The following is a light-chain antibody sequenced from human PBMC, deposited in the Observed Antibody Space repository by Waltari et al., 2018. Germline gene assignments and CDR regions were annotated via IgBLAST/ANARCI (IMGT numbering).Light chain of an antibody. CDR3: QVWDSSSGV. Sequence: SYVLTQPPSVSVAPGKTARITCGGNNIGSKSVHWYQQKPGQAPVLVSYYDSNRPSGIPERFSGSNSGNTATLTISRVEAGDEADYYCQVWDSSSGVFGGGTKLTVL. J-gene: IGLJ2*01. CDR2: YDS. V-gene: IGLV3-21*04. CDR1: NIGSKS.